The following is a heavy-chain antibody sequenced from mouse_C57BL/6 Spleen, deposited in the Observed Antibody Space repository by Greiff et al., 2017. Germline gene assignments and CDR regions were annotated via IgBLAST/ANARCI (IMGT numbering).Heavy chain of an antibody. CDR2: IYPGDGDT. V-gene: IGHV1-82*01. CDR3: AKGSTVVPYAMDY. CDR1: GYAFSSSR. D-gene: IGHD1-1*01. J-gene: IGHJ4*01. Sequence: QVQLQQSGPELVKPGASVKISCKASGYAFSSSRMNWVKQRPGKGLEWIGRIYPGDGDTNYNGKFKGKATLTADKSSSTAYMQLSSLTSEDSAVYFCAKGSTVVPYAMDYWGQGTSVTVSS.